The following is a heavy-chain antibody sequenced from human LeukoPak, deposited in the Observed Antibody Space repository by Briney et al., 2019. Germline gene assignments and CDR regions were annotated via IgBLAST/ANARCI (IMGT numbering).Heavy chain of an antibody. CDR3: ARSYCSSTNCYGLDYFDY. V-gene: IGHV3-72*01. D-gene: IGHD2-2*01. J-gene: IGHJ4*02. Sequence: GGSLRLSCATSGFTLRDHYIDWVRQAPGKGLEWVGRIRNKSNSYATEYAASVKGRFTISSDDSQNSLYLQMNSLKTEDTAVYYCARSYCSSTNCYGLDYFDYWGQGTLVTVSS. CDR1: GFTLRDHY. CDR2: IRNKSNSYAT.